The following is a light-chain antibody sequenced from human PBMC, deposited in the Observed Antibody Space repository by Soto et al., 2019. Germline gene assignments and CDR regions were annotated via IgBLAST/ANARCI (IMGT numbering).Light chain of an antibody. J-gene: IGKJ1*01. V-gene: IGKV3-15*01. CDR1: QRIDSN. Sequence: EIVMTQSPATLSVSPRERATLSCRASQRIDSNLAWYQQRPGQAPKLLIYDASTRATRIPARFSGSGSGAEFTLTINSLQSDDFAGYYCQQYHYWWAFGQGTKVDIK. CDR2: DAS. CDR3: QQYHYWWA.